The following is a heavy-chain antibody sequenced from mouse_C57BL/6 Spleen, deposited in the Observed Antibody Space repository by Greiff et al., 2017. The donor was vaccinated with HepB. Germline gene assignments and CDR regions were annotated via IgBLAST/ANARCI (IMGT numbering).Heavy chain of an antibody. CDR2: INPNNGGT. CDR1: GYTFTDYN. J-gene: IGHJ4*01. Sequence: EVQRVESGPELVKPGASVKMSCKASGYTFTDYNMHWVKQSHGKSLEWIGYINPNNGGTSYNQKFKGKATLTVNKSSSTAYMELRSLTSEDSAVYYCARRGYYAMDYWGQGTSVTVSS. V-gene: IGHV1-22*01. CDR3: ARRGYYAMDY.